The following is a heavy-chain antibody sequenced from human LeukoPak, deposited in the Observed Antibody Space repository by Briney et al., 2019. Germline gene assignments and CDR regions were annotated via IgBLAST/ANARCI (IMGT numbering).Heavy chain of an antibody. CDR1: GFPFSSYS. CDR3: ERDGYCSSTSFYGL. D-gene: IGHD2-2*01. CDR2: ISSSGSTI. J-gene: IGHJ4*02. V-gene: IGHV3-21*04. Sequence: GGSLELSFAASGFPFSSYSMNWVRRAPGKGLEWVSSISSSGSTIYYAASVKGRFTISRDNSKNTLYLQRGSRRAEDTAVYDCERDGYCSSTSFYGLGGQGTLVTVSS.